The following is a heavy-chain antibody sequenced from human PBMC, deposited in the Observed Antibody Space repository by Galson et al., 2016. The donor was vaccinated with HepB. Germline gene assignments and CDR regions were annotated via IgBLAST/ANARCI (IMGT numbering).Heavy chain of an antibody. Sequence: SLRLSCAASGITFSRYWMHWVRQAPGKGLVWVSRINPDGGSANYADSVKGRFTISRDDAKNMLYLQMNSLRAEDTAVYYCVRDSSWNYNYWGQGALVTVSS. CDR1: GITFSRYW. CDR2: INPDGGSA. J-gene: IGHJ4*02. V-gene: IGHV3-74*01. D-gene: IGHD1-7*01. CDR3: VRDSSWNYNY.